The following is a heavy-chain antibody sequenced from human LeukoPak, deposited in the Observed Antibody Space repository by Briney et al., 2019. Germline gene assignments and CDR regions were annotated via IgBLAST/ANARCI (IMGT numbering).Heavy chain of an antibody. CDR1: GFTFSSYS. J-gene: IGHJ4*02. CDR2: ISSSSSYI. D-gene: IGHD2-15*01. CDR3: ARALDIVVVLPITPDCFDY. Sequence: GGSLRLSCAASGFTFSSYSMNWVRQAPGKGLEWVSSISSSSSYIHYADSVKGRFTISRDNAKNSLYLQMNSLRAEDTAVYYCARALDIVVVLPITPDCFDYWGQGTLVTVSS. V-gene: IGHV3-21*01.